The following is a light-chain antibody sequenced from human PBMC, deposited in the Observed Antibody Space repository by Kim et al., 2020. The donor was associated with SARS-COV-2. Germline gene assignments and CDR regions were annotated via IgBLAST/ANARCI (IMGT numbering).Light chain of an antibody. Sequence: QSALTQPASVSGSPGQSITISCTGTSSDVGGYNYVSWYQQNPGKAPKLMIYDVIRRPSGVSNRFSGSKSGNTASLIISGLQAEDEAEYYCSSFTSISNVIFGGGTQLTVL. V-gene: IGLV2-14*01. J-gene: IGLJ2*01. CDR2: DVI. CDR3: SSFTSISNVI. CDR1: SSDVGGYNY.